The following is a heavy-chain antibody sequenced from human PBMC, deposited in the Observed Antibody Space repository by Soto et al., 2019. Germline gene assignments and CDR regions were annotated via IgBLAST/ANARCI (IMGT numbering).Heavy chain of an antibody. Sequence: SETLSLTCTLSGDSYSISTYSWSWIRQPPGKALQWIGFIYQSGVTSYNPSLASRVSISLDRSNNQCSLKLKSVNAADTAVYFCAGMPYTSGLRFDPWGPGTLVTVSS. CDR3: AGMPYTSGLRFDP. D-gene: IGHD6-19*01. J-gene: IGHJ5*02. CDR2: IYQSGVT. CDR1: GDSYSISTYS. V-gene: IGHV4-30-2*01.